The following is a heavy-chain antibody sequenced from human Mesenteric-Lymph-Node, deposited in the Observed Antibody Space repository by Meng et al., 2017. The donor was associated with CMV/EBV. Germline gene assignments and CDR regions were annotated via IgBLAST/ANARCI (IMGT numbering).Heavy chain of an antibody. CDR2: IYDSGST. J-gene: IGHJ4*02. CDR1: SGSISGSSNY. D-gene: IGHD3-10*01. CDR3: ARHDWIGGPFDY. Sequence: SETLSLTCTVSSGSISGSSNYWVWIRQTPGKGLEWIGSIYDSGSTYHNPSLKSRVTISVDTSKNHFSLRLSSVTAANTAVYYCARHDWIGGPFDYWGQGTLVTVSS. V-gene: IGHV4-39*01.